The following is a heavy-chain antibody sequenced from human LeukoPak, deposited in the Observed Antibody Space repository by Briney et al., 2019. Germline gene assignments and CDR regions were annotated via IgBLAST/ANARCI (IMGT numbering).Heavy chain of an antibody. CDR1: GFTFSSYS. J-gene: IGHJ4*02. V-gene: IGHV4-59*08. CDR2: IYYSGST. CDR3: TDLRGY. Sequence: GSLRLSCAASGFTFSSYSMNWVRQAPGKGLEWIGYIYYSGSTNYNPSLKSRVTISVDTSKNQFSLKLSSVTAADTAVYYCTDLRGYWGQGTLVTVSS.